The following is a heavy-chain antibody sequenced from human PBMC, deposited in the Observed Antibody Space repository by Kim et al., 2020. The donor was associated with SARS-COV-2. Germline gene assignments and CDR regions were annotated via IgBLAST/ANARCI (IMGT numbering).Heavy chain of an antibody. V-gene: IGHV3-7*01. Sequence: GGSLRLSCAVSGLIFGDSWMSWVRQAPGKGPECVANIKPDGSEKYYVDSVKGRFTISRDNAKNSLYLQMNSLRAEDTAVYYCARKLYYYDNSGYGWFDPWGQGTLVIVSS. D-gene: IGHD3-22*01. CDR2: IKPDGSEK. J-gene: IGHJ5*02. CDR3: ARKLYYYDNSGYGWFDP. CDR1: GLIFGDSW.